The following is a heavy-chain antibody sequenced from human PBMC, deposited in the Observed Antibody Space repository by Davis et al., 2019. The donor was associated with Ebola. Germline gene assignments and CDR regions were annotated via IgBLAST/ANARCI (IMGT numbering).Heavy chain of an antibody. CDR2: IDPSDSYT. CDR1: GYSFTSYW. D-gene: IGHD3-10*01. V-gene: IGHV5-10-1*01. J-gene: IGHJ5*02. Sequence: GESLKISCKGSGYSFTSYWISWVRQMPGKGLEWMGRIDPSDSYTNYSPSFQGHVTISADKSISTAYLQWSSLKASDTAIYYCARGREDAGSWFDTWGQGTLVTVSS. CDR3: ARGREDAGSWFDT.